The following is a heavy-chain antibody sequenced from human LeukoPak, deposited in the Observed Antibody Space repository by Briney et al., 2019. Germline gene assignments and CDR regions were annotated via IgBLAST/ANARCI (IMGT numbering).Heavy chain of an antibody. J-gene: IGHJ5*02. V-gene: IGHV4-59*01. CDR2: IYYSGST. D-gene: IGHD3-9*01. Sequence: SETLSLTCIVSGGSISSYYWSWIRQPPGKGLEWIGYIYYSGSTNYNPSLKSRVTISVDTSKNQFSLKLSSVTAADTAGYYCARDKAYDILTGYYSGWFDPWGQGTLVTVSS. CDR1: GGSISSYY. CDR3: ARDKAYDILTGYYSGWFDP.